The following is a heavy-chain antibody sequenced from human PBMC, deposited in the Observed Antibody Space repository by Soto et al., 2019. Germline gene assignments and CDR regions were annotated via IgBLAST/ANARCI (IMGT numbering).Heavy chain of an antibody. CDR2: ISTSGATR. Sequence: EVQLVESGGGLVQPGGSLRLSFVASGFTFSTDSINLVPQAPGKGLEWVAHISTSGATRYYADSVKGRFTIYRDNAKTSLYLQMDSLRNEDTAVYYCARFFGSGFDYWGQGTLVTVSS. CDR3: ARFFGSGFDY. CDR1: GFTFSTDS. V-gene: IGHV3-48*02. D-gene: IGHD6-19*01. J-gene: IGHJ4*02.